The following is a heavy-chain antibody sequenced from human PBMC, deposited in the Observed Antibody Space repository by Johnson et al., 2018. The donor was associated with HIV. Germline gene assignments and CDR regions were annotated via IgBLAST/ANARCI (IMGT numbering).Heavy chain of an antibody. J-gene: IGHJ3*02. CDR2: TPGGDGGT. CDR3: ARVNSAAAFDI. Sequence: VQLVESGGGLVQPGGSLRVSCAASGFKYAASGLAFSNYAVKWVSHTPGGDGGTSFADSVRGRFTISRDNAKNSLYLQMNSLRAEDTAVYYCARVNSAAAFDIWGQGTMVTVSS. CDR1: GFKYAA. D-gene: IGHD1-1*01. V-gene: IGHV3-23*04.